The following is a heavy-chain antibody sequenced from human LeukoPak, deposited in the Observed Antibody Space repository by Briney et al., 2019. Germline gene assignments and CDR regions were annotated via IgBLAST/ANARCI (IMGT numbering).Heavy chain of an antibody. CDR2: ISPDDSQI. J-gene: IGHJ4*02. V-gene: IGHV5-51*01. CDR1: GYSFSNYW. Sequence: GESLKISCKGSGYSFSNYWIAWVRQMPGKGLEWMGIISPDDSQIRYSPSFQGQVTISADKSISTAYLQWSSLKSSDTAMYYCARHGTNAYSTVDYWDQGTLVTVSS. D-gene: IGHD3-16*01. CDR3: ARHGTNAYSTVDY.